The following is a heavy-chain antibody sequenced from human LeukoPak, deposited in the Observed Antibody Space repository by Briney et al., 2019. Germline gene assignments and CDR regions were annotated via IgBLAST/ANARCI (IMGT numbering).Heavy chain of an antibody. J-gene: IGHJ4*02. CDR2: INTDARST. V-gene: IGHV3-74*01. CDR1: GYSLSTYW. D-gene: IGHD2-15*01. CDR3: ARWDCPGGSCSSGSRFFEY. Sequence: PGASLTLYCPASGYSLSTYWLHWVRQPQEKGLEWVSSINTDARSTSYADSVKGRFTISRDNAKNTLYLQMNSLRAEDTAVYYCARWDCPGGSCSSGSRFFEYWGRGALVSVSS.